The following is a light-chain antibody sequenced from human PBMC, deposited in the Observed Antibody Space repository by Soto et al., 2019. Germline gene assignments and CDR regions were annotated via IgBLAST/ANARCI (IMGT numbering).Light chain of an antibody. J-gene: IGKJ5*01. CDR2: DAT. V-gene: IGKV3-11*01. Sequence: EVVLTQSPASLSLSPGERATLSCRATQSVASHLAWYQQKPGQAPRLLIYDATKTATAIPARFSGNGFGTYFTLTISSLEPEDVAVYYCQQRSSVITFGQGTRLDIK. CDR1: QSVASH. CDR3: QQRSSVIT.